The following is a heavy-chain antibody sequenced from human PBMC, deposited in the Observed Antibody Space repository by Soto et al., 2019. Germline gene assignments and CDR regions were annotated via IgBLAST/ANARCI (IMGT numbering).Heavy chain of an antibody. CDR2: IYPGDSDT. Sequence: GESLNLSCEGSGYSFSHYLIGWVRQMPGKGLEWMGTIYPGDSDTRYSPSFRGQVTISADKSISTAYLQWSSLKASDTAMYYCARRAAGMDVWGQGTTVTVSS. V-gene: IGHV5-51*01. J-gene: IGHJ6*02. CDR3: ARRAAGMDV. CDR1: GYSFSHYL.